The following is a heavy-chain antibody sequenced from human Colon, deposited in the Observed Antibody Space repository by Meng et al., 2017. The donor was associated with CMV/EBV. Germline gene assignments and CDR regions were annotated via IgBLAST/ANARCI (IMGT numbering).Heavy chain of an antibody. D-gene: IGHD3-9*01. CDR3: ARPAYFDRGGFDY. CDR2: IGPRAT. Sequence: LSCVTSGFTCSSYDMLWVRQAPGKGPEWVSAIGPRATYYSDSVKGRFTISRDNSRNILYLQMNTLRVDDTAVYYCARPAYFDRGGFDYWGQGTLVTVSS. J-gene: IGHJ4*02. V-gene: IGHV3-23*01. CDR1: GFTCSSYD.